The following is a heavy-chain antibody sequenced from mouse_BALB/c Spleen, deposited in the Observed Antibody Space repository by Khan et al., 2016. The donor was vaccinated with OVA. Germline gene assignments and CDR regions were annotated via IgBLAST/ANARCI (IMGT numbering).Heavy chain of an antibody. CDR2: INPTNIYT. CDR1: GYTFTSYT. V-gene: IGHV1-4*01. J-gene: IGHJ3*01. Sequence: QVQLQQSGAELARPGASVKMSCKASGYTFTSYTIHWVKQRPGQGLEWIGYINPTNIYTNYNQKFRDKATLTADKSSRTAYMQLRSLTSEDSAVYYGSRVGPYDGNDGAGFAYWGQGTLVTVSA. D-gene: IGHD2-9*01. CDR3: SRVGPYDGNDGAGFAY.